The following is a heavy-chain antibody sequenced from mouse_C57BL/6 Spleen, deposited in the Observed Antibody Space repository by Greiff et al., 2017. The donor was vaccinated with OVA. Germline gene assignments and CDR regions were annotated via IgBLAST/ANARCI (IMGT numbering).Heavy chain of an antibody. CDR3: ARKDYGSSWYFDV. CDR2: ISSGSSTI. J-gene: IGHJ1*03. CDR1: GFTFSDYG. V-gene: IGHV5-17*01. D-gene: IGHD1-1*01. Sequence: EVQVVESGGGLVKPGGSLKLSCAASGFTFSDYGMHWVRQAPEKGLEWVAYISSGSSTIYYADTVKGRFTISRDNAKNTLFLQTTSLRSEDTAMYYCARKDYGSSWYFDVWGTGTTVTVSS.